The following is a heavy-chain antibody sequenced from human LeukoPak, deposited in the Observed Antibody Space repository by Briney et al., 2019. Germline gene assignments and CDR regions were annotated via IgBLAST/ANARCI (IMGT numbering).Heavy chain of an antibody. V-gene: IGHV3-21*01. J-gene: IGHJ4*02. D-gene: IGHD6-19*01. CDR2: ISSSSSYI. Sequence: GGSPRLSCAASGFTFSSYSMNWVRQAPGKGLEWVSSISSSSSYIYYADSVKGRFTISRDNAKNSLYLQMNSLRAEDTAVYYCARDGSLYSSGWSVSWGQGTLVTVSS. CDR3: ARDGSLYSSGWSVS. CDR1: GFTFSSYS.